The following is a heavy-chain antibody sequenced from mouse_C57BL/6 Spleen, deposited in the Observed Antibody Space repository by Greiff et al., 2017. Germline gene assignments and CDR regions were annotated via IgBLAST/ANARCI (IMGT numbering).Heavy chain of an antibody. D-gene: IGHD1-1*01. Sequence: QVQLQQSGAELAKPGASVRLSCKASGYTFTSYWMHWVKQRPGQGLEWIGYINPSSGYTKYNQKFKDKATLTADKSSSTAYMQLSSLTYEDSAVYYCARWGYGSSPWFAYWGQGTLVTVSA. V-gene: IGHV1-7*01. CDR2: INPSSGYT. J-gene: IGHJ3*01. CDR1: GYTFTSYW. CDR3: ARWGYGSSPWFAY.